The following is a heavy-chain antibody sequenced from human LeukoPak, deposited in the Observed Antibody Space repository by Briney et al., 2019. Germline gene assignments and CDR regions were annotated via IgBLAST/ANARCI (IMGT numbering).Heavy chain of an antibody. CDR3: ARGAEMATMRYFQH. CDR2: IIPIFGTA. D-gene: IGHD5-24*01. CDR1: GGTFSSYA. J-gene: IGHJ1*01. Sequence: GASVKVSCKASGGTFSSYAISWVRQAPGQGLEWMGGIIPIFGTANYAQKFQGRVTITTDESTSTAYMELSSLRSEDTAVYYCARGAEMATMRYFQHWGQGTLVTVSS. V-gene: IGHV1-69*05.